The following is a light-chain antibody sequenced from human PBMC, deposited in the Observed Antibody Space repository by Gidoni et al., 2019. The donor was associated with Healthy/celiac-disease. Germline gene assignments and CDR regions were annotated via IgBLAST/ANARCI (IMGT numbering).Light chain of an antibody. CDR2: GAS. J-gene: IGKJ2*01. Sequence: EIVMTQSPATLSVSPGERATLSCRASQSVSSNLAWYQQKPGQAPRLLIYGASTRATGIPARFSGSGSGTEFTLTISSLQSEDLAVYYCRQYNNWPQTFGQGTKLEIK. V-gene: IGKV3-15*01. CDR1: QSVSSN. CDR3: RQYNNWPQT.